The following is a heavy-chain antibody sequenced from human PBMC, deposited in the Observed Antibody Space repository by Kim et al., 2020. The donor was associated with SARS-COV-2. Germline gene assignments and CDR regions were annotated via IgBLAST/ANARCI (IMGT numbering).Heavy chain of an antibody. CDR3: ATVLRDFDWAFNY. D-gene: IGHD3-9*01. CDR1: GGSISSGGYY. Sequence: SETLSLTCTVSGGSISSGGYYWSWIRQHPGKGLEWIGYIDYSGSTYYNPALKRRVTISVDTSKNQFSLKMSSVTAEDTAVYYCATVLRDFDWAFNYWGQG. J-gene: IGHJ4*02. CDR2: IDYSGST. V-gene: IGHV4-31*03.